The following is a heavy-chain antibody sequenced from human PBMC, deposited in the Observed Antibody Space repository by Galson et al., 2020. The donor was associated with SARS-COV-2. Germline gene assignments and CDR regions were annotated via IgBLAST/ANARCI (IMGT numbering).Heavy chain of an antibody. V-gene: IGHV4-31*03. D-gene: IGHD5-12*01. CDR2: IYYSGST. CDR3: AREKGGGYVLHWFDP. J-gene: IGHJ5*02. Sequence: SETLSLTCTVSGGSISSGGYYWSWIRQHPGKGLEWIGYIYYSGSTYYNPSLKSRVTISVDTSKNQFSLKLSSVTAADTAVYYCAREKGGGYVLHWFDPWGQGTLVTVSS. CDR1: GGSISSGGYY.